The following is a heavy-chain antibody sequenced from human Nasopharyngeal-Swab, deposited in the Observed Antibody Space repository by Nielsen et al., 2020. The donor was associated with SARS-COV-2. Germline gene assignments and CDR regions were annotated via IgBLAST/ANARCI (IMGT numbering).Heavy chain of an antibody. Sequence: SVKVSCRASGYKFTSYGLSWVRQAPGQGLEWMGWISTYDTNIKYAEKFQGRVAMTTDTSTDTVYLEVKNLRSDDTAVYYCTRGGASRPLFDLWGQGTLITVSS. CDR2: ISTYDTNI. D-gene: IGHD2-2*01. J-gene: IGHJ5*02. V-gene: IGHV1-18*01. CDR3: TRGGASRPLFDL. CDR1: GYKFTSYG.